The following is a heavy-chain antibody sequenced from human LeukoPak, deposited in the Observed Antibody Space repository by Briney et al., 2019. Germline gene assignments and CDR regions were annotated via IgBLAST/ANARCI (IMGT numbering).Heavy chain of an antibody. J-gene: IGHJ5*02. CDR1: GFTFSSYW. Sequence: PGGSLRLSCAASGFTFSSYWMSWVRQAPGKGLEWVANIKQDGSEKHYVDSVKGRFTISRDNAKNSLYLQMNSLRAEDTAVYYCAKDDDFWSGYYFGYNWFDPWGQGTLVTVSS. D-gene: IGHD3-3*01. CDR2: IKQDGSEK. CDR3: AKDDDFWSGYYFGYNWFDP. V-gene: IGHV3-7*03.